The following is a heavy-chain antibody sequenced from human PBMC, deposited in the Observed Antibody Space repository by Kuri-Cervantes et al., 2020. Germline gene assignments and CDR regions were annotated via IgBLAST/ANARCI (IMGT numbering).Heavy chain of an antibody. Sequence: GESLKISCAASGFTFSSYDMHWVRQATGKGLEWVAGISNDGSYKPYADSVKGRVTISRENSQNTLYLQMNSLRDEDTAVYYCARRGGFDWLLNYYYYGMDVWGQGTTVTVSS. J-gene: IGHJ6*02. CDR3: ARRGGFDWLLNYYYYGMDV. CDR2: ISNDGSYK. CDR1: GFTFSSYD. D-gene: IGHD3-9*01. V-gene: IGHV3-30*07.